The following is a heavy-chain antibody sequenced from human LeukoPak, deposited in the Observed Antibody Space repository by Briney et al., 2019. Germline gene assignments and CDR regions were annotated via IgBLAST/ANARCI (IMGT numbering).Heavy chain of an antibody. CDR2: IYYSGST. CDR1: GGSISSSSYY. Sequence: SETLSLTCTVSGGSISSSSYYWGWIRQPPGKGLEWIGSIYYSGSTYYNPSLKSRVTISVDTSKNQFSLKLSSVTAADTAVYYCARSRATYGGNSYYFDYWGQGTLVTVSS. D-gene: IGHD4-23*01. J-gene: IGHJ4*02. V-gene: IGHV4-39*01. CDR3: ARSRATYGGNSYYFDY.